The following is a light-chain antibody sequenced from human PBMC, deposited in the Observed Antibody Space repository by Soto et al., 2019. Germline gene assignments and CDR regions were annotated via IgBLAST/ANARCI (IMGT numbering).Light chain of an antibody. Sequence: QSALTQPASVSGSPGQSITISCTGTSSDIGAYNYVSWYQQHPGKAPKLLIYDVNYRPSGVSNRLSGSKSGNTASLTISGLQAEDYADYYCSSYAISRAYVFGTGTKLTVL. CDR2: DVN. V-gene: IGLV2-14*01. J-gene: IGLJ1*01. CDR1: SSDIGAYNY. CDR3: SSYAISRAYV.